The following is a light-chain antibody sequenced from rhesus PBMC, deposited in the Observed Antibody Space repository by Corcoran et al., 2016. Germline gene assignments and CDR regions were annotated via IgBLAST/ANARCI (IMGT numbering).Light chain of an antibody. Sequence: DIQMTQSPSSLSASVGDKVTITCRASQGISSWLAWYQQKPGKAPKRLIYAASSLQRGVPSRFSGRGSGTYYTLTISSLQPEDFATYYCQQGYNTPFTFGPGTKLDIK. CDR3: QQGYNTPFT. CDR1: QGISSW. J-gene: IGKJ3*01. V-gene: IGKV1-18*01. CDR2: AAS.